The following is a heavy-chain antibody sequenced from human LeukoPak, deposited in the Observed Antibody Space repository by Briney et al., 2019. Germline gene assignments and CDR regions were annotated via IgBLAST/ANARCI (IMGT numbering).Heavy chain of an antibody. D-gene: IGHD2/OR15-2a*01. J-gene: IGHJ2*01. CDR1: GYSFTSYW. CDR2: IYPGDSDT. Sequence: GESLKISCKGSGYSFTSYWIGWVRQMPGKGLEWMGIIYPGDSDTRYSPSFQGQVTISADKSISTAYLQWSSLKASDTAMYYCARRDHRGGTTRQWYFDLRGRGTLVTVSS. V-gene: IGHV5-51*01. CDR3: ARRDHRGGTTRQWYFDL.